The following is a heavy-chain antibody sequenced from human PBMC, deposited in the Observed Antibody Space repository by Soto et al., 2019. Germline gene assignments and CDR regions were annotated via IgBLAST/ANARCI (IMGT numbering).Heavy chain of an antibody. CDR1: GFTFTSSA. CDR2: IVVGSGNT. J-gene: IGHJ6*02. D-gene: IGHD3-3*01. V-gene: IGHV1-58*01. CDR3: AADSYYAFWSGYPSYGMDV. Sequence: SVKVSCKASGFTFTSSAVQWVRQARGQRLEWIGWIVVGSGNTNYAQKFQERVTITRDMSTSTAYMELSSLRSEDTAVYYCAADSYYAFWSGYPSYGMDVWGQGTTVTVSS.